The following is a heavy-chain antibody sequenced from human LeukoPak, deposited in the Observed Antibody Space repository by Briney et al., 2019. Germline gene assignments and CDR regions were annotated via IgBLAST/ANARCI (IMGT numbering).Heavy chain of an antibody. V-gene: IGHV4-39*01. J-gene: IGHJ4*02. Sequence: PSETLSSSGTVSGGSISRSSYYWGGIRQPPGKGLEWIGSIYYSGSTYYNPSLKSRVTISVDTSKNQFSLKLSSVTAADTAVYYCARPMGNDGGYFDYWGQGTLVTVSS. CDR2: IYYSGST. CDR1: GGSISRSSYY. CDR3: ARPMGNDGGYFDY. D-gene: IGHD7-27*01.